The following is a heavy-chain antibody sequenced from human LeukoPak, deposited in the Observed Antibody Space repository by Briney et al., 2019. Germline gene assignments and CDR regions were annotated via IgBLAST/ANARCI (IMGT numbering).Heavy chain of an antibody. CDR3: AKEGGGQWLARYYFDY. J-gene: IGHJ4*02. V-gene: IGHV3-23*01. Sequence: PGGSLRLSCAASGFTFSNHGMNWVRQAPGKGLEWVSGISPSGDITYYADSVKGRFTISRDNSKNTLYLQMNSLRAEDTAVYYCAKEGGGQWLARYYFDYWGQGTLVTVSS. CDR1: GFTFSNHG. CDR2: ISPSGDIT. D-gene: IGHD6-19*01.